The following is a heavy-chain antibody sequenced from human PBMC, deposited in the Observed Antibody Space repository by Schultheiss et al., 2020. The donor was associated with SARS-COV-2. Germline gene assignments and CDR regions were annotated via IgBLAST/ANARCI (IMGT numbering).Heavy chain of an antibody. CDR2: ISSSGSTI. CDR3: SGYYDFWSGSDAFDI. V-gene: IGHV3-11*04. D-gene: IGHD3-3*01. J-gene: IGHJ3*02. Sequence: GGSLRLSCAASGFTFSDYYMSWIRQAPGKGLEWVSYISSSGSTIYYADSVKGRFTISRDNAKNSLYLQMNSLRAEDTAVYYCSGYYDFWSGSDAFDIWGQGTMVTVSS. CDR1: GFTFSDYY.